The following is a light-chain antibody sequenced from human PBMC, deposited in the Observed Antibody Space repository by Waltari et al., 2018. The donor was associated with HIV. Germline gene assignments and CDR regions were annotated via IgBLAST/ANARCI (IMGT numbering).Light chain of an antibody. J-gene: IGKJ5*01. CDR3: QQRSNWPIT. Sequence: EIVFTPSPATLSLSPGERASFSCRASQSVSNYLAWYQQNPGQAPRLLIYGASSRATGIPARFSGSGSGTDFTLTISSLEPGDFAVYYCQQRSNWPITFGQGTRLEIK. V-gene: IGKV3-11*01. CDR2: GAS. CDR1: QSVSNY.